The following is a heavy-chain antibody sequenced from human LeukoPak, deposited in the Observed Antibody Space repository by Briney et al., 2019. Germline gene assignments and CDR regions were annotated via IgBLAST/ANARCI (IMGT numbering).Heavy chain of an antibody. CDR2: IYYSGST. D-gene: IGHD5-18*01. J-gene: IGHJ4*02. CDR3: ARGYSYGSSYFDY. V-gene: IGHV4-59*01. CDR1: GGSISSYY. Sequence: SETLSLTCTVSGGSISSYYWSWIRQPPGKGLEWIGYIYYSGSTNYNPSLKSRVTISVDTSKNQFSLKLSSVTAADTAVYYCARGYSYGSSYFDYWGQGTLVTVSS.